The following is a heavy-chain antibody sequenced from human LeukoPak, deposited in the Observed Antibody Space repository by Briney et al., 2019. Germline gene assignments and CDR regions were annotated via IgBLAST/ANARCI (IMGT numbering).Heavy chain of an antibody. D-gene: IGHD3-10*01. CDR3: ARDKGFMVRGVINYGIDV. V-gene: IGHV4-4*07. CDR2: IYISGST. J-gene: IGHJ6*02. CDR1: GGSISSYY. Sequence: PSETLSLTCTVSGGSISSYYWSWIRQPAGKGLEWIGRIYISGSTNYNPSLKSRVTMSADTSKNQFSLKLTSVTAADTAVYYCARDKGFMVRGVINYGIDVWGQGTTVTVSS.